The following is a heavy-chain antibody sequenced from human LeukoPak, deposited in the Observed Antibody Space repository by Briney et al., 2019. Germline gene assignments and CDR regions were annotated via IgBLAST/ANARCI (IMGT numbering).Heavy chain of an antibody. CDR2: IIPIFGTA. J-gene: IGHJ5*02. CDR1: GGTFSSYA. D-gene: IGHD2-2*01. CDR3: ARGRYCSSTSCRHNWFDP. Sequence: GASVKVSCKASGGTFSSYAISWVRQAPGQGLEWMGGIIPIFGTANYAQKFQGRVTITADESTSTAYMELSSLRSEDTAVYYCARGRYCSSTSCRHNWFDPWGQGTLVTASS. V-gene: IGHV1-69*01.